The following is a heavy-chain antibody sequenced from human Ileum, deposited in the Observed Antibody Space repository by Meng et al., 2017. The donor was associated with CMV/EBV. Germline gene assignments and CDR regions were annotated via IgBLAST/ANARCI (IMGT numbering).Heavy chain of an antibody. CDR1: ADSLSKNNW. D-gene: IGHD1-26*01. J-gene: IGHJ4*02. V-gene: IGHV4-4*02. Sequence: SLFADSLSKNNWGSWARQPPGKGLEWIGESDHSWNTTYNPALKIRVTKSVDKSKTQFSLKLSSVTAADTAVYYCTRRQKGAGGGGYYWGQGTLVTVSS. CDR3: TRRQKGAGGGGYY. CDR2: SDHSWNT.